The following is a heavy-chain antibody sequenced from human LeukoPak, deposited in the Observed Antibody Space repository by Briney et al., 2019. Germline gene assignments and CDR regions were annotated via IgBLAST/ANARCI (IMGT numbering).Heavy chain of an antibody. D-gene: IGHD5-24*01. V-gene: IGHV4-59*01. Sequence: SETLSLTCTVSGGSINSYYWSWIRQSPGKGLEWIGNIYYSGSTNYNPFLKSRVIILVDTSKNQFSLKLSSVTTADTAVYFCARDGHGYSLLYFDLWGRGTLVTVSS. CDR2: IYYSGST. CDR1: GGSINSYY. CDR3: ARDGHGYSLLYFDL. J-gene: IGHJ2*01.